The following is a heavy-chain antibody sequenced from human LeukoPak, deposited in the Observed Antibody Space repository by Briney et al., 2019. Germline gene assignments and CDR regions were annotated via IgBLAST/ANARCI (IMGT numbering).Heavy chain of an antibody. CDR3: AKEGPRVSYKAGDWFDP. CDR1: GFTFSTSW. V-gene: IGHV3-7*01. D-gene: IGHD5/OR15-5a*01. CDR2: INEDGTKK. Sequence: GGSLRLSCEASGFTFSTSWMSWVRQAPGMGLECVALINEDGTKKYYGDPVQGRFTVSRDNARNSIYLHMNSLRDDDTAVYFCAKEGPRVSYKAGDWFDPWGQGSLVTVS. J-gene: IGHJ5*02.